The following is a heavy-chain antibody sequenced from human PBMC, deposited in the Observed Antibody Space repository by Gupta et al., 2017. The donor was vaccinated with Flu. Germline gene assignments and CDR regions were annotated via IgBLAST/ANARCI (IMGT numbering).Heavy chain of an antibody. J-gene: IGHJ6*03. D-gene: IGHD3-3*02. CDR1: GFTFSHFW. CDR3: ARDFSNYYYYIDV. V-gene: IGHV3-7*01. CDR2: IKYDLSET. Sequence: EVQLVESGGGLVQPGGSLRLSCAASGFTFSHFWMIWVRQAPGKGLEWVANIKYDLSETYYLDSVKGRFTISRDNAQNSLYLQMNSLRAEDTAVYYCARDFSNYYYYIDVWGKGTTVTVSS.